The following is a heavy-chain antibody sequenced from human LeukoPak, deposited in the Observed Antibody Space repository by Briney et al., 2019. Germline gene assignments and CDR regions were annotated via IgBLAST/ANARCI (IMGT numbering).Heavy chain of an antibody. CDR2: FHLSGGT. CDR1: GGSISSYY. J-gene: IGHJ4*02. D-gene: IGHD3-22*01. Sequence: SETLSLTCTVAGGSISSYYWGWIRQPPGKGLEWVGFFHLSGGTNYNPSLKSRVTISVDTSNNQISLKLSSVTAADTAVYYCATGLARSGYYFSPGYWGQGALVTVSS. CDR3: ATGLARSGYYFSPGY. V-gene: IGHV4-59*01.